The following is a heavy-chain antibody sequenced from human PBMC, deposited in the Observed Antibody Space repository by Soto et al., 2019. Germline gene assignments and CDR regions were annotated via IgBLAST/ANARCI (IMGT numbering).Heavy chain of an antibody. CDR1: GFTVSSNY. Sequence: GGSLRLSCAASGFTVSSNYMSWVRQAPGKGLEYVSAISSNGGSTYYANSVKGRFTISRDNSKNTLYLQMGSLRAEDMAVYYCARADYGDYQPLFGYWGQGTLVTVSS. CDR3: ARADYGDYQPLFGY. J-gene: IGHJ4*02. D-gene: IGHD4-17*01. V-gene: IGHV3-64*01. CDR2: ISSNGGST.